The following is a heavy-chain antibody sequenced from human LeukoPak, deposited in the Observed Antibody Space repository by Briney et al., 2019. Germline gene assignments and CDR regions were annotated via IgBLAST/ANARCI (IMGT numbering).Heavy chain of an antibody. CDR2: IIPNLGMA. J-gene: IGHJ4*02. CDR1: GGTFSNDA. Sequence: GASVKVSCKASGGTFSNDAISWVRQAPGQGLEWMGRIIPNLGMALYAQKFKGRVTITADKSPSTAYMELSSLTSEDTAVYFCARDLVCTMNCKDSWGQGTPVTVSS. CDR3: ARDLVCTMNCKDS. D-gene: IGHD2-2*01. V-gene: IGHV1-69*04.